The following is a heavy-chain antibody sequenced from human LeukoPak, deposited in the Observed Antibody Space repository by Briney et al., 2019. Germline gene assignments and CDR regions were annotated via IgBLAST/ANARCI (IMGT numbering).Heavy chain of an antibody. J-gene: IGHJ4*02. V-gene: IGHV3-30-3*01. CDR3: ARGQLIASVVTNDY. Sequence: PGGSLRLSCAASGFTFSSYAMHWVRQAPGKGLEWVAVTSYDETNKFYADSVKGRFTISRDNSKDTLYLQMNSLRSEDTAVYYCARGQLIASVVTNDYWGQGTLVTVPS. D-gene: IGHD4-23*01. CDR2: TSYDETNK. CDR1: GFTFSSYA.